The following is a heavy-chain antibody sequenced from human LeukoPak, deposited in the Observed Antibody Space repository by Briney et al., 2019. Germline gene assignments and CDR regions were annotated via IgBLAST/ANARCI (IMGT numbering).Heavy chain of an antibody. J-gene: IGHJ4*02. CDR2: INPNSGGT. D-gene: IGHD3-10*01. Sequence: GASVKVSCKASGYTFTGYYMHWVRQAPGQGLEWMGRINPNSGGTNYAQKFQGRVTMTRDTSISTAYMELSRLRSDDTAVYYCARVTMVRGAISPGGVDDYWGQGTLVTVSS. CDR3: ARVTMVRGAISPGGVDDY. V-gene: IGHV1-2*06. CDR1: GYTFTGYY.